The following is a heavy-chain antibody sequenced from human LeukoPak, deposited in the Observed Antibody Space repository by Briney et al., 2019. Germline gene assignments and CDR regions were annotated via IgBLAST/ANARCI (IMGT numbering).Heavy chain of an antibody. CDR3: AKGLDWYCSGGSCYNIDY. D-gene: IGHD2-15*01. CDR1: GFTFSSYG. V-gene: IGHV3-33*06. Sequence: GRSLRLSCAASGFTFSSYGMHWVRQAPGKGLEWVAVIWYDGSNKYYADSVKGRFTISRDNSKNTLYLQMNSLRAEDTAVYYCAKGLDWYCSGGSCYNIDYWGQGTLVIVSP. J-gene: IGHJ4*02. CDR2: IWYDGSNK.